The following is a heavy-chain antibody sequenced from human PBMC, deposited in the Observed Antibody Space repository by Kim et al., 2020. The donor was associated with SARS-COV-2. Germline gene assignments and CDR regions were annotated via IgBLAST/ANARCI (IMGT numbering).Heavy chain of an antibody. V-gene: IGHV3-23*01. Sequence: GESLKISCAASGFTFTDYTISWVRQAPGKGLEWVSAIIGSGSITYYAASVKGRFTVSRDSSENTVFLQLNSLRAEDSAIYYCAKEKAPQRVGGDFDNWGQGTLVTVSS. D-gene: IGHD4-17*01. CDR2: IIGSGSIT. CDR1: GFTFTDYT. J-gene: IGHJ4*02. CDR3: AKEKAPQRVGGDFDN.